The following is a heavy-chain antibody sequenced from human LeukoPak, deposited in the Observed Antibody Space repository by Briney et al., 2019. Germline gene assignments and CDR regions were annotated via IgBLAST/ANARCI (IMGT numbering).Heavy chain of an antibody. CDR2: ISGSDGST. CDR1: GFSFSNYA. V-gene: IGHV3-23*01. CDR3: ARSSISSYYED. J-gene: IGHJ4*02. Sequence: PGGSLRLSCAASGFSFSNYAMSWVRQAPGKGLEWVSGISGSDGSTHYADSVKGRFTISRDISKNMLHLQMNSLRADDTAVYYCARSSISSYYEDWGQGTLVTVSS. D-gene: IGHD1-26*01.